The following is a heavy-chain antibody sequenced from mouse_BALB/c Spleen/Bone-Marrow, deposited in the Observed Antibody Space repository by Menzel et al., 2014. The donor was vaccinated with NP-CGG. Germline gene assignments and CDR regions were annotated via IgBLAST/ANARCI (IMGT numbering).Heavy chain of an antibody. V-gene: IGHV1-20*02. CDR3: AIPGYSGSRYCYY. CDR1: GYSFTGYF. CDR2: INPYNGDT. Sequence: VQLQQSGPELVKPGASVKISCKASGYSFTGYFMNWVMQSHGKSLEWIGRINPYNGDTFYNQKFKGKATLTVDKSSSTAHMELRSLASEDSAVYYCAIPGYSGSRYCYYWGQGTSRPVPT. J-gene: IGHJ2*02. D-gene: IGHD1-1*01.